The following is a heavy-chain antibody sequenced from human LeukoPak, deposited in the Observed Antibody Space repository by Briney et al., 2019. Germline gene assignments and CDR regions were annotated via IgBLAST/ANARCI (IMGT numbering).Heavy chain of an antibody. D-gene: IGHD1-14*01. CDR3: TRDHNNVFDY. CDR1: GITFGDYA. J-gene: IGHJ4*02. V-gene: IGHV3-49*04. CDR2: IRVKAFGRTT. Sequence: LTGGSLRLSCTASGITFGDYAVSWVRQAPGKGLEWVSFIRVKAFGRTTEYAASVKGRFTISRDDSNNIACLQMNSLKTEDTAMYFCTRDHNNVFDYWGQGTLVTVSS.